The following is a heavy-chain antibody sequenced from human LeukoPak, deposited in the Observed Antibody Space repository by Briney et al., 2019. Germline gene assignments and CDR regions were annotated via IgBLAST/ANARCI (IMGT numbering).Heavy chain of an antibody. CDR3: TRDPILGAPDYFDY. CDR1: GFTFSGYA. CDR2: TSPDEGLK. Sequence: PGGSLRLSCAASGFTFSGYAMHWVRQAPGKGLEWVAVTSPDEGLKFYGDSVKGRFTISRDNSKNTMYLQMNNLREEDTAVYYCTRDPILGAPDYFDYWGQGTLVTVSS. D-gene: IGHD1-26*01. J-gene: IGHJ4*02. V-gene: IGHV3-30*04.